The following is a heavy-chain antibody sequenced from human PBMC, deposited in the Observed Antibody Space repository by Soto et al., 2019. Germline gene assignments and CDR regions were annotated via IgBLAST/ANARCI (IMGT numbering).Heavy chain of an antibody. J-gene: IGHJ6*02. CDR1: GFTFSSYD. CDR2: IGTAGDT. V-gene: IGHV3-13*01. D-gene: IGHD6-13*01. Sequence: GGSMRLSCAASGFTFSSYDMHWVRQATGKGLEWVSAIGTAGDTYYPGSVKGRFTISRENAKNSLYLQMNSLRSGYTAVYYCAREEAAYGMDGRGQGTTVTVSS. CDR3: AREEAAYGMDG.